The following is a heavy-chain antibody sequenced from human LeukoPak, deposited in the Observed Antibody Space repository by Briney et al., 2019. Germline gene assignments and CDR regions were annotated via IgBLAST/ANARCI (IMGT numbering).Heavy chain of an antibody. J-gene: IGHJ4*02. CDR3: ARRGGKSGYYYGSGSPLSY. CDR1: GGSFSGYY. D-gene: IGHD3-10*01. Sequence: PSGTLSLTCAVYGGSFSGYYWSWIRQAPGKGLEWIGEINQSGSTNYNPSLKSRVTISVDTSKNQFSLKLSSVTAADTAVYYCARRGGKSGYYYGSGSPLSYWGQGTLVTVSS. CDR2: INQSGST. V-gene: IGHV4-34*01.